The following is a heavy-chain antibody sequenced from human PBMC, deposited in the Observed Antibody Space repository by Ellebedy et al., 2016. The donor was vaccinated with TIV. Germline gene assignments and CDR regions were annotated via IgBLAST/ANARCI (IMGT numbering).Heavy chain of an antibody. CDR1: GLTFSSYP. CDR3: ASERSGYDFDY. J-gene: IGHJ4*02. V-gene: IGHV3-33*08. D-gene: IGHD5-12*01. Sequence: PGGSLRLSCTVSGLTFSSYPIHWVRQAPGKGLEWVAVLWYDGSREYYADSVKGRFTVSRDNSKNTLYLQMNSLRTEDTAVYYCASERSGYDFDYWGQGTLVTVSA. CDR2: LWYDGSRE.